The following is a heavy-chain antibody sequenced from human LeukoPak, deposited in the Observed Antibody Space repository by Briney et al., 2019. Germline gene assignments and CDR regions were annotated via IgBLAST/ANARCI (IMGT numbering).Heavy chain of an antibody. CDR3: ARGLDLGYFQR. J-gene: IGHJ1*01. CDR2: IWSDGSNK. V-gene: IGHV3-33*01. D-gene: IGHD4-11*01. CDR1: GFTFSTYD. Sequence: PGGSLRLSCIVSGFTFSTYDMHWVRQAPGKGLQWVAVIWSDGSNKYYTDSVKGRFTISRDNPKNTLYLQMNNLRAKDTAVYHCARGLDLGYFQRWGQGTLVTVSS.